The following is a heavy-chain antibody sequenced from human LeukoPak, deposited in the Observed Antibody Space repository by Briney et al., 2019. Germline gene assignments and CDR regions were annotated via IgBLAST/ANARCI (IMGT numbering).Heavy chain of an antibody. CDR3: TPHCSGGSCF. D-gene: IGHD2-15*01. V-gene: IGHV3-73*01. Sequence: GGSLRLSCAASRFTFSGSAMHWVRQASGKGLEWVGRIRSKANSYATAYAASVKGRFTISRDDSKNTAYLQMNSLKTEDTAVYYCTPHCSGGSCFWGQGTLVTVSS. J-gene: IGHJ4*01. CDR1: RFTFSGSA. CDR2: IRSKANSYAT.